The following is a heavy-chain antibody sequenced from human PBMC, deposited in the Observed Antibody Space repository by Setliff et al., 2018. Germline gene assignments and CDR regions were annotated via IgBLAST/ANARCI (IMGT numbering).Heavy chain of an antibody. Sequence: SETLSLTCTVSGGSVSNSGFFWGWLRQAPGKGLEWIGRIYHGGDTYYNASLKSRLTISVDTSKNQFSLKLRSVTAADTAVYYCARTGTYRYFDYWGQGALVTVPQ. J-gene: IGHJ4*02. CDR3: ARTGTYRYFDY. CDR1: GGSVSNSGFF. D-gene: IGHD1-1*01. V-gene: IGHV4-39*01. CDR2: IYHGGDT.